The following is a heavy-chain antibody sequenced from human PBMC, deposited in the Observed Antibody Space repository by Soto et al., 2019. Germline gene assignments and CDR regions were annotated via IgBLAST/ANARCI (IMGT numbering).Heavy chain of an antibody. CDR1: GFTFSSYS. V-gene: IGHV3-21*01. CDR3: AGEGYSSGWYPNYYYYYGMDV. D-gene: IGHD6-13*01. J-gene: IGHJ6*02. CDR2: ISSSSSYI. Sequence: EVQLVESGGGLVKPGGSLRLSCAASGFTFSSYSMNWVRQAPGKGLEWVSSISSSSSYIYYADSVKGRFTISRDNAKNSLYLQMNSLRAEDTAVYYCAGEGYSSGWYPNYYYYYGMDVWGQGTTVTVSS.